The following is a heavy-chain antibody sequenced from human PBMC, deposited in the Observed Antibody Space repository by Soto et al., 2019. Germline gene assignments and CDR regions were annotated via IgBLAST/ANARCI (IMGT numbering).Heavy chain of an antibody. V-gene: IGHV3-30*18. CDR2: ISYDGSKN. Sequence: SLRLSCAASGFTFSTYGMHWVRQAPGKGLEWVAVISYDGSKNYYADSAKGRFTISRDNSKNTLFLQMNSLRAEDTAVYYCAKGLAYHYDSNGILGAFDSRGQGTMVTVSS. CDR3: AKGLAYHYDSNGILGAFDS. D-gene: IGHD3-22*01. J-gene: IGHJ3*02. CDR1: GFTFSTYG.